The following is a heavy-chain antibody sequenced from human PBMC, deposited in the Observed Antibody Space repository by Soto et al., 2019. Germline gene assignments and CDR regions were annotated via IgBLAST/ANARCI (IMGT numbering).Heavy chain of an antibody. Sequence: SQTLSLTCAISGDSVSSNTASWNWIKQSPSRGLEWLGRTYFRSKWYNDYAVSVKSRIIINPDTSNNQFSLQLNSVTPEDTAVYFCAKGDNLGPKTGYAFDPWGQGIMVTV. D-gene: IGHD5-12*01. CDR1: GDSVSSNTAS. V-gene: IGHV6-1*01. CDR2: TYFRSKWYN. J-gene: IGHJ5*02. CDR3: AKGDNLGPKTGYAFDP.